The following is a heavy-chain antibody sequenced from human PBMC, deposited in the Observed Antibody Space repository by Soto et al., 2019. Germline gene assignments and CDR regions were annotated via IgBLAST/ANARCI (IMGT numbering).Heavy chain of an antibody. Sequence: PGGSLRLSCAASGFTFNKDAMSWIRQAPGKGLEWVSAITAASGDTYHADSVRGRFTISRDNTKNTLLLEMTRLGADATAVYSCAKGSANGSPYYFDFWGQGTVVTVSS. CDR3: AKGSANGSPYYFDF. D-gene: IGHD3-16*01. V-gene: IGHV3-23*01. CDR1: GFTFNKDA. J-gene: IGHJ4*02. CDR2: ITAASGDT.